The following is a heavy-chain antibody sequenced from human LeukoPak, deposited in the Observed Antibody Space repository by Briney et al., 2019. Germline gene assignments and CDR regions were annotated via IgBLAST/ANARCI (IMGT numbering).Heavy chain of an antibody. J-gene: IGHJ6*03. Sequence: SETLSLTCTVSGGSISSYYWSWIRQPAGKGLEWIGRIYTSGSTNYNPSLKRRVTMSVDTSKNQFSLKLSSVTAADTAVYYCARGKEGGYYYYMDVWGKGTTVTVSS. V-gene: IGHV4-4*07. CDR3: ARGKEGGYYYYMDV. CDR2: IYTSGST. CDR1: GGSISSYY. D-gene: IGHD1-26*01.